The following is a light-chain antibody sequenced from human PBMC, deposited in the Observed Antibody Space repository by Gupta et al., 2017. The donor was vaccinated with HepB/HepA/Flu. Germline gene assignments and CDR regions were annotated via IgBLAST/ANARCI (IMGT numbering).Light chain of an antibody. Sequence: SGSISSIAVNFVYWYQQLPGTAPRLVIYNNNRRPSGVPDRFSGSKSGTSASLAISGLRSEDEAYYFCAAWDDSRSAWVFGGGTKLTV. V-gene: IGLV1-47*01. CDR1: ISSIAVNF. CDR3: AAWDDSRSAWV. CDR2: NNN. J-gene: IGLJ3*02.